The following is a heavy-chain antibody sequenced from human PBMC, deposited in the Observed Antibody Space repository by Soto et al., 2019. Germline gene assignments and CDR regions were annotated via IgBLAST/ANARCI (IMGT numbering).Heavy chain of an antibody. J-gene: IGHJ6*02. CDR1: GYTFTSYG. V-gene: IGHV1-18*01. Sequence: QVQLVQSGAEVKKPGASVKVSCKASGYTFTSYGISWVRQAPGQGLEWMGWISAYNGNTNYAQKLQGRVTMTTDTSTRKCYMEPGSIRSDHTAVYYCAREGKAVRFLEWHPPTGCHYYGMDVWGQGTTVTVSS. CDR2: ISAYNGNT. CDR3: AREGKAVRFLEWHPPTGCHYYGMDV. D-gene: IGHD3-3*01.